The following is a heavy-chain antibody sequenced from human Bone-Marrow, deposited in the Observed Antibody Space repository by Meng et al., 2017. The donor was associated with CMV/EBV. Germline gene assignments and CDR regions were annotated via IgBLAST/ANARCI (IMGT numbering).Heavy chain of an antibody. CDR1: GFTFSAYA. Sequence: CAASGFTFSAYAISWVRQAPGKGLEWVSAIDGNGDSTYYADSVKGRSTISRDNSNNILYLQMNSLRAEDTAVYYCAKDLEGSWGGFHCWGQGTLVTVSS. D-gene: IGHD6-13*01. J-gene: IGHJ4*02. V-gene: IGHV3-23*01. CDR3: AKDLEGSWGGFHC. CDR2: IDGNGDST.